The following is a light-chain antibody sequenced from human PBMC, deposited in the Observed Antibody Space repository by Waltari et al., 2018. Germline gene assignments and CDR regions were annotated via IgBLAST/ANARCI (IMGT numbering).Light chain of an antibody. CDR3: SSYTPSSAPGV. CDR2: EVS. V-gene: IGLV2-14*01. Sequence: QSALTQPASVSGSPGQSITISCSGTDSDVGAYDFVSWYQQNPGKAPHLIIYEVSNRPSGISYRFSASKSGNTASLTSSGLQAEDEADYYCSSYTPSSAPGVFGTGTRVTVL. CDR1: DSDVGAYDF. J-gene: IGLJ1*01.